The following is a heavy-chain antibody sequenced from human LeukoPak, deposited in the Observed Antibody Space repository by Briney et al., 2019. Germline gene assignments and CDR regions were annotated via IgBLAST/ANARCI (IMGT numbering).Heavy chain of an antibody. CDR3: ARDQMSVVVVAATEFDY. J-gene: IGHJ4*02. Sequence: GGSLRLSCAASGFTFSSYSMSWVRQAPGKGLEWVSSISNSSSYIYYADSLKGRFTISRDNAKNSLYLQMNSLSAEDMAVYYCARDQMSVVVVAATEFDYWGQGTLVTVSS. D-gene: IGHD2-15*01. V-gene: IGHV3-21*01. CDR2: ISNSSSYI. CDR1: GFTFSSYS.